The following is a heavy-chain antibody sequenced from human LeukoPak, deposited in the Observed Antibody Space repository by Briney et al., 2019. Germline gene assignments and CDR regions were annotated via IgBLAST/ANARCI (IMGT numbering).Heavy chain of an antibody. V-gene: IGHV3-23*01. Sequence: PGGSLRLSCAASGFTFSSYVMRWVRQDTGKGMEWVSVISASGGTTYYAESVKGRFTISRDNSKNTLYLQMNSLRAEDTAIYYCAKDRGTGSSSYFDYWGQGTLVTVSS. CDR3: AKDRGTGSSSYFDY. J-gene: IGHJ4*02. CDR2: ISASGGTT. CDR1: GFTFSSYV. D-gene: IGHD6-6*01.